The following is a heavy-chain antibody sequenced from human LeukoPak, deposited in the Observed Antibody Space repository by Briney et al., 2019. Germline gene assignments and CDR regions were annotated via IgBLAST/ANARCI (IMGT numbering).Heavy chain of an antibody. J-gene: IGHJ4*02. CDR2: ISSRSSYI. Sequence: PGGSLRLSCAASGFTFSSYSVNWVRQAPGKGLEWVSSISSRSSYIYYADSVKGRFTISRDNSKNTLYLQMDSLRAEDTAVYYCAKGGDSSSWYRFDFWGQGTLVTVSS. CDR1: GFTFSSYS. CDR3: AKGGDSSSWYRFDF. D-gene: IGHD6-13*01. V-gene: IGHV3-21*04.